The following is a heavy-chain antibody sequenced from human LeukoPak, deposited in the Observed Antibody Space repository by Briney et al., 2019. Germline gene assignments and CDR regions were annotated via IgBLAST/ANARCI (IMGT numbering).Heavy chain of an antibody. D-gene: IGHD3-9*01. V-gene: IGHV4-39*07. CDR2: IYYSGST. CDR1: GGSISSSSYY. J-gene: IGHJ4*02. CDR3: AREYYDILTGSNPYYFDY. Sequence: PSETLSLTCTVSGGSISSSSYYWGWIRQPPGKGLEWIGSIYYSGSTYYNPSLKSRVTISVDTSKNRFSLKLSSVTAADTAVYYCAREYYDILTGSNPYYFDYWGQGTLVTVSS.